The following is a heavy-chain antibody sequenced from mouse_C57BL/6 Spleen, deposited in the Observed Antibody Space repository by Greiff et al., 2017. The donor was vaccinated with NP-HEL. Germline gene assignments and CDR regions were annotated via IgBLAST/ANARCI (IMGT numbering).Heavy chain of an antibody. CDR2: IWSGGST. J-gene: IGHJ3*01. Sequence: QVQLKESGPGLVQPSQSLSIPCTVSGFSLTSYGVHWVRQSPGKGLEWLGVIWSGGSTDYNAAFISRLSISKDNSKSQVFFKMNSLQADDTAIYYCARVYYGSSYEAWFAYWGQGTLVTVSA. CDR1: GFSLTSYG. V-gene: IGHV2-2*01. D-gene: IGHD1-1*01. CDR3: ARVYYGSSYEAWFAY.